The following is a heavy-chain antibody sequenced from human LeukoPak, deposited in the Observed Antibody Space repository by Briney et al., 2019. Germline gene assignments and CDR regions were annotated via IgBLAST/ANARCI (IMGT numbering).Heavy chain of an antibody. D-gene: IGHD3-10*01. J-gene: IGHJ4*02. CDR1: GITLSNYG. Sequence: PGGSLRLSCAVSGITLSNYGMSWVRQAPGKGLEWVAGLSGSGGGTNYADSVQARCTISRDNPKNTLYLQMNSLRAEDTAVYFCAKRGVVIRVFLVGFHKEAYYFDSWGQGALVTVSS. V-gene: IGHV3-23*01. CDR2: LSGSGGGT. CDR3: AKRGVVIRVFLVGFHKEAYYFDS.